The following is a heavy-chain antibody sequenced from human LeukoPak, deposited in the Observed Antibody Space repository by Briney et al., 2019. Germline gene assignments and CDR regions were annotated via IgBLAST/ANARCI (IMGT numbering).Heavy chain of an antibody. CDR3: ARGRVGAA. CDR1: GFTFSSYW. J-gene: IGHJ5*02. CDR2: IYSGGNT. Sequence: GGSLRLSCAASGFTFSSYWMSWVRQAPGKGLEWVSVIYSGGNTYYADPVKGRFTISRDNSMNTLYLQMNSLRAEDTAVYYCARGRVGAAWGQGTLVTVSS. D-gene: IGHD1-26*01. V-gene: IGHV3-66*01.